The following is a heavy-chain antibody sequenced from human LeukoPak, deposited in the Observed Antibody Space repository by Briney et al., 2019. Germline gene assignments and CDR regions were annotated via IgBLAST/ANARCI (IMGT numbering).Heavy chain of an antibody. CDR1: GGSISSSSYY. CDR2: IYYSGTT. CDR3: ARRHFSQGEKHKRLDY. J-gene: IGHJ4*02. Sequence: SETLSLTCTVSGGSISSSSYYWGWIRQPPGKGLEWIGNIYYSGTTYYNPSLKSRVTISVDSSKNQFSLNLISVTAADTAVYYCARRHFSQGEKHKRLDYWGQGTLVTVSS. V-gene: IGHV4-39*07. D-gene: IGHD2-21*01.